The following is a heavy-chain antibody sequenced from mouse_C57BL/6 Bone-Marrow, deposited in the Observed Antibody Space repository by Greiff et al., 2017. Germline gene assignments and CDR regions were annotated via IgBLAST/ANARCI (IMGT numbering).Heavy chain of an antibody. CDR3: APCHYSNYLGFAY. J-gene: IGHJ3*01. Sequence: QVTLKESGPGILQPSQTLSLTCSFSGFSLSTFGMGVGWIRQPSGKGLEWLAHIWWDDAKYYNPALKSRLTISKDTSKTQVFLKIADVDTADTATYYCAPCHYSNYLGFAYWSQGTLVTVSA. D-gene: IGHD2-5*01. CDR2: IWWDDAK. V-gene: IGHV8-8*01. CDR1: GFSLSTFGMG.